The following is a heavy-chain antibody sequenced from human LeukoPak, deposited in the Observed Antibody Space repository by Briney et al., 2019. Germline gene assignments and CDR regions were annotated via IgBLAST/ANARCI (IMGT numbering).Heavy chain of an antibody. CDR3: TAHSSGLDY. V-gene: IGHV3-9*01. J-gene: IGHJ4*02. Sequence: XXLEWVSAISWNSDTIGYADSVKGRFTISRDNAKTSLYLQMNSLRAEDTALYYCTAHSSGLDYWGQGTLVTVSS. CDR2: ISWNSDTI. D-gene: IGHD6-19*01.